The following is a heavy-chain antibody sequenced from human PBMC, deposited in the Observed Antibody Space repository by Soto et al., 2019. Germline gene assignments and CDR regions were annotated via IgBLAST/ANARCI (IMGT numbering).Heavy chain of an antibody. V-gene: IGHV3-30*18. Sequence: QVQLVESGGGVVQPGRSLRLSCAASGFTFSSYGMHWVRQAPGKGLEWVAVISYDGSSKYYADSVKGRFTISRDNSKNTLFLQMNSLRAEDTAVYYCAKAHSSGWYSTDYWGQGTLVTVSS. CDR3: AKAHSSGWYSTDY. CDR2: ISYDGSSK. J-gene: IGHJ4*02. D-gene: IGHD6-19*01. CDR1: GFTFSSYG.